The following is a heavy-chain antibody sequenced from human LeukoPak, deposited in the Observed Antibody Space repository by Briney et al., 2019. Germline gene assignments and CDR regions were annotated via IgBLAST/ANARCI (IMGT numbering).Heavy chain of an antibody. CDR3: ARGSTVAGY. V-gene: IGHV4-30-2*01. D-gene: IGHD4-11*01. CDR2: IYHSGST. CDR1: GGSISSGGYS. Sequence: SETLSLTCAVSGGSISSGGYSWSWIRQPPGKGLEWIGYIYHSGSTYYNPSLKSRVTISVDRSKNQFSLKLSSVTAADTAVYYCARGSTVAGYWGQGTPVTVSS. J-gene: IGHJ4*02.